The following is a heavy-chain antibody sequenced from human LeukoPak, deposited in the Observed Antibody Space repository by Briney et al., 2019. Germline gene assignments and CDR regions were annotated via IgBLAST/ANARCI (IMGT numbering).Heavy chain of an antibody. V-gene: IGHV3-23*01. CDR2: ISGSGGST. CDR3: AKDGWLGGDFDY. CDR1: GFTFSSYA. Sequence: TGGSLRLSCAASGFTFSSYAMSWVRQAPGKGLEWASAISGSGGSTYYADSVEGRFTISRDNSKNTLYLQMNSLRAEDTAVYYCAKDGWLGGDFDYWGQGTLVTVSS. J-gene: IGHJ4*02. D-gene: IGHD3-10*01.